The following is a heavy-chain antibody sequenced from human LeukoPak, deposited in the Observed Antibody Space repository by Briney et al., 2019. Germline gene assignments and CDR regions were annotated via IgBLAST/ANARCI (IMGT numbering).Heavy chain of an antibody. V-gene: IGHV4-4*02. D-gene: IGHD3-10*01. CDR3: ARDSGTRGSHDS. Sequence: SGTLSLTRAVSGGSISSSNWWSWVRQPPGKGLEWIGEIYHSGSTNYNSSLRSRVTLSVDKSKNQFSLKLSSVTAADTAVYYCARDSGTRGSHDSWGQGTLVTVSS. CDR2: IYHSGST. J-gene: IGHJ4*02. CDR1: GGSISSSNW.